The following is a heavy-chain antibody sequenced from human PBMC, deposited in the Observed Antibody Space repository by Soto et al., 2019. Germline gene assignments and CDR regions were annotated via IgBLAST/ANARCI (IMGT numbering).Heavy chain of an antibody. J-gene: IGHJ4*02. D-gene: IGHD3-10*01. V-gene: IGHV3-53*01. CDR1: GFSVSTNY. Sequence: ESGGGLIQAGGSRRLSCRVSGFSVSTNYMAWVRQVPGKGLEWASVFYSSGQTYYPDSVQGRFTISRDNSKNTVYLQMSSLRVEDTGVYSCARIYGSGVVDFWGQGRLITVSS. CDR2: FYSSGQT. CDR3: ARIYGSGVVDF.